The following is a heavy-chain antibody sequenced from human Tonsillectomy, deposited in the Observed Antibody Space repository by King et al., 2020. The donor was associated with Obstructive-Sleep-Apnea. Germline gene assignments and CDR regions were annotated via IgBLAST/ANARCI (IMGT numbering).Heavy chain of an antibody. V-gene: IGHV4-59*01. Sequence: QLQESGPGLVKPSETLSLTCTFSGGSITIYYWTWIRQPPGKGLEWIGYIYYSGSTNYNPSLKSRVTISADTSKNQFSLKLSSVTAADTAVYYCARAPSSHFYAMDVWGQGTTITVSS. J-gene: IGHJ6*02. CDR1: GGSITIYY. CDR2: IYYSGST. CDR3: ARAPSSHFYAMDV.